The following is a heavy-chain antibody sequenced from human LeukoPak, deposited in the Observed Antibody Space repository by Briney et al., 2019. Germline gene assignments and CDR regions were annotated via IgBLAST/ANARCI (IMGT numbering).Heavy chain of an antibody. Sequence: GGSLRLSCAGSEFTFSSYGMSWVRQARGKGLEWVSAISGSGGSTYYADAVKGRFTISRDNSKNTLYLQMNSLRAEDTAVYYCAKVGRDGYNVFDYWGQGTLVTVSS. CDR2: ISGSGGST. CDR1: EFTFSSYG. J-gene: IGHJ4*02. CDR3: AKVGRDGYNVFDY. V-gene: IGHV3-23*01. D-gene: IGHD5-24*01.